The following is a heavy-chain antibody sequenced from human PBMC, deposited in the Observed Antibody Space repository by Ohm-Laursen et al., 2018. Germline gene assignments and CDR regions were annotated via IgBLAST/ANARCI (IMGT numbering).Heavy chain of an antibody. V-gene: IGHV1-8*01. J-gene: IGHJ3*02. D-gene: IGHD3-22*01. Sequence: ASVKVSCKASGYTFSSYDIIWVRQASGQGPEWMGWMNPNSHNTGYAQKFQGRVTMTRNTSISTAYMELSSLRSEDTAVYYCARPRRYYYDSSGYPVNAFDIWGQGTTVTVSS. CDR2: MNPNSHNT. CDR1: GYTFSSYD. CDR3: ARPRRYYYDSSGYPVNAFDI.